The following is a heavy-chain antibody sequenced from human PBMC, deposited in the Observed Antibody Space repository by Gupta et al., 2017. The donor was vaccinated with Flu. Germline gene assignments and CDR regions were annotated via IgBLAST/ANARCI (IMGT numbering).Heavy chain of an antibody. CDR1: GYTLINYY. CDR3: ARDLGGYSGYSPLDY. V-gene: IGHV1-46*01. D-gene: IGHD5-12*01. Sequence: QLHLVQPVAEVKGPGASVKVSCSTFGYTLINYYIHWVRQAPGQGLEWVGVIDPRGESKNSAQKFQGRLTLTKDKSASTAYMELNSLRSEDTAVYYCARDLGGYSGYSPLDYWGQGTLVTVSS. J-gene: IGHJ4*02. CDR2: IDPRGESK.